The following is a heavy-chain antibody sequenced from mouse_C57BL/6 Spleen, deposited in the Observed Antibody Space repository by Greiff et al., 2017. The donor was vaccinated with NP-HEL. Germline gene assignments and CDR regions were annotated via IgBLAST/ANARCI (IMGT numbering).Heavy chain of an antibody. V-gene: IGHV1-82*01. CDR1: GYAFSSSW. J-gene: IGHJ1*03. Sequence: QVQLQQSGPELVKPGASVKISCKASGYAFSSSWMNWVKQRPGKGLEWIGRIYPGDGDTNYNGKFKGKATLTGDKSSSTAYMQRSSLTSEDSAVYLCATKGGYYGNWYFDVWGTGTTVTVSS. CDR3: ATKGGYYGNWYFDV. CDR2: IYPGDGDT. D-gene: IGHD2-1*01.